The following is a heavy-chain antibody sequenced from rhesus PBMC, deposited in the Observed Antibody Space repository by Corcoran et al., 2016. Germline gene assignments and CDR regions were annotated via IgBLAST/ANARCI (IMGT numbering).Heavy chain of an antibody. CDR1: GYSFTSYW. Sequence: EVQLVQSGAEVKRPGESLKISCKTSGYSFTSYWISWVRQMPGKGLDWMGAIDPSDSDPRYNPSFQGPVTISAEKSISTTYLQWSSLKASDTATYYCATTLTVTTSWYFDLWGPGTPITVSS. V-gene: IGHV5-20*01. D-gene: IGHD4-23*01. J-gene: IGHJ2*01. CDR2: IDPSDSDP. CDR3: ATTLTVTTSWYFDL.